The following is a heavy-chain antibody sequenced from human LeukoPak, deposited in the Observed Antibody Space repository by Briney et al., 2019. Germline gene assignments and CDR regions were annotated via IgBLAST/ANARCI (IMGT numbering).Heavy chain of an antibody. CDR3: ARKDSGSYYNYYYFYMDV. D-gene: IGHD3-10*01. Sequence: SETLSLTCAVYGGSFSGYYWSWIRQSPGKGLEWLGEINHSGSTNYNPSLKSRVTISVDTSKDQFSLKLSSVTAADTAVYYCARKDSGSYYNYYYFYMDVWGKGTTVTISS. V-gene: IGHV4-34*01. CDR1: GGSFSGYY. CDR2: INHSGST. J-gene: IGHJ6*03.